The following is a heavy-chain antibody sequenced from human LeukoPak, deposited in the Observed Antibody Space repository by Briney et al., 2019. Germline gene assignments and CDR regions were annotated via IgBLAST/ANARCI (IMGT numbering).Heavy chain of an antibody. J-gene: IGHJ4*02. CDR3: ARDRMDTGTYFDY. CDR1: GYTFTTYG. D-gene: IGHD5-18*01. Sequence: ASVKVSCKSSGYTFTTYGITWVRQAPGQGLEWMGWISTYNGNTNYAQKLQGRVSMTTDTSTSTAYMELRSLRSDDTAMYYCARDRMDTGTYFDYWGQGTLVTVSS. CDR2: ISTYNGNT. V-gene: IGHV1-18*01.